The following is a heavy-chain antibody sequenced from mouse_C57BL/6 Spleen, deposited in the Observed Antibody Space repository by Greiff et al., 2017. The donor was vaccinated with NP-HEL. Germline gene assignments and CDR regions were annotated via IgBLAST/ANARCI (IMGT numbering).Heavy chain of an antibody. V-gene: IGHV1-72*01. J-gene: IGHJ3*01. D-gene: IGHD2-4*01. CDR3: ARHYDYDVGFAY. CDR2: IDPNSGGT. Sequence: QVQLKQPGAELVKPGASVKLSCKASGYTFTSYWMHWVKQRPGRGLEWIGRIDPNSGGTKYNEKFKSKATLTVDKPSSTAYMQLSSLTSEDSAVYYCARHYDYDVGFAYWGQGTLVTVSA. CDR1: GYTFTSYW.